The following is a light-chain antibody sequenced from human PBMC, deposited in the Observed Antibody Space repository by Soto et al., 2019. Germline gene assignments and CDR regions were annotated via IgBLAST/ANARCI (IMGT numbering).Light chain of an antibody. V-gene: IGKV1-27*01. CDR2: AAS. J-gene: IGKJ4*01. CDR3: QEYNNAPLT. CDR1: QGIINY. Sequence: DIQMTQSPSSLSSSFGDRITSGCRASQGIINYLAWYQQIPGKVPKLLIYAASALQSGVPSRFSGSGSGTDFTLTISSLQPEDVATYYCQEYNNAPLTFGGGTKV.